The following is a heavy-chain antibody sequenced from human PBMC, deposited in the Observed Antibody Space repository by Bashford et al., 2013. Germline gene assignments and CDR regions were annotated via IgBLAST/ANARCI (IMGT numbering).Heavy chain of an antibody. Sequence: SETLSLTCIVSGGSISSYYWSWIRQPPGKGLEWIGDIYYSGGVKYNPSLKSRVTISVGTSKTQFFLRLSSVTAADTAVYFCARDIDHNIDHWGQGTLVTVSS. CDR1: GGSISSYY. V-gene: IGHV4-59*12. CDR2: IYYSGGV. J-gene: IGHJ4*02. D-gene: IGHD2-15*01. CDR3: ARDIDHNIDH.